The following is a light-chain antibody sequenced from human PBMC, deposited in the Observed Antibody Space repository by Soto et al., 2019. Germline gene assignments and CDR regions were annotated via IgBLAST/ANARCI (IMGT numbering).Light chain of an antibody. J-gene: IGLJ3*02. Sequence: QSVLSQPPSASGTPGQRVTISCSGSSSNIGRNYIYWYQQLPGTAPKLLIYGNTQRPSGVPDRFSGSKSGTSVSLAISGLQSDDEADYYCAVWDDSLNGLWVFGGGTKVTVL. CDR2: GNT. CDR3: AVWDDSLNGLWV. CDR1: SSNIGRNY. V-gene: IGLV1-44*01.